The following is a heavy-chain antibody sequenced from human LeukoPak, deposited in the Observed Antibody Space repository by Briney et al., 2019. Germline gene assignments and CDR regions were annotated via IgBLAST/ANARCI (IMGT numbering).Heavy chain of an antibody. CDR3: ARGDYVLRTKQFDY. CDR2: INHSGST. CDR1: GGSFSGYY. Sequence: SETLSLTCAVYGGSFSGYYWSSIRQPPGKGLEWIGEINHSGSTNYNPSLKSRVTISVDTSKNQFSLKLSSVTAADTAVYYCARGDYVLRTKQFDYWGQGTLVTVSS. V-gene: IGHV4-34*01. D-gene: IGHD3-16*01. J-gene: IGHJ4*02.